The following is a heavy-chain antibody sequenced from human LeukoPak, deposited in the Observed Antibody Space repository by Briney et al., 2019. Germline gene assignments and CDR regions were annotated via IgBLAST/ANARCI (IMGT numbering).Heavy chain of an antibody. Sequence: GESLKISCQGSGYSFTIYWIGWVRQMPGKGLEWMGIIYPGDSDARYSPSFQGQVTISADKSISTAYLQWSSLKASDTAIYYCARRRDLYSGSYYPFDYWGQGTLVTVSS. CDR2: IYPGDSDA. D-gene: IGHD1-26*01. J-gene: IGHJ4*02. V-gene: IGHV5-51*01. CDR1: GYSFTIYW. CDR3: ARRRDLYSGSYYPFDY.